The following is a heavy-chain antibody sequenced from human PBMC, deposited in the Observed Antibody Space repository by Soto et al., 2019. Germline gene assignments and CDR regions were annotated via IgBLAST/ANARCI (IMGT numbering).Heavy chain of an antibody. J-gene: IGHJ5*02. V-gene: IGHV4-39*02. CDR1: GGSVSNSGYY. Sequence: PSETLSLTCTVSGGSVSNSGYYWGWIRQPPGKRLEWIGSVSFSGSKYYNPSLRSRVTFSVDTSKTLISLKLRSVTAADTAVYYCATEALRAVAAAPYSWFDPWGQGTLVTVSS. CDR3: ATEALRAVAAAPYSWFDP. CDR2: VSFSGSK. D-gene: IGHD6-13*01.